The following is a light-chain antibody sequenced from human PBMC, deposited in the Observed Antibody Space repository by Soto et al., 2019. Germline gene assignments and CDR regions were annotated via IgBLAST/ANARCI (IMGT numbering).Light chain of an antibody. V-gene: IGLV1-44*01. CDR3: AAWDDSLNAYV. J-gene: IGLJ1*01. CDR2: FND. CDR1: SSDVGGYNY. Sequence: QSVLTQPASVSGSPGQSITISCTGTSSDVGGYNYVSWYQQLPGTAPKLLIYFNDQRPSGVPDRFSASKSGTSASLAISGLQSEDEADYYCAAWDDSLNAYVFGTGTKLTVL.